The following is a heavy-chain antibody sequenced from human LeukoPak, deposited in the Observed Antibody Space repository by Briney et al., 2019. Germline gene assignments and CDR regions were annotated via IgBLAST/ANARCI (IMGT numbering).Heavy chain of an antibody. Sequence: SQTLSLTCTVSGGSISSGSYYWSWIRQPAGKGLEWIGRIYTSGNTNYNPSLKSRVTISVDTSENQFSLRLSSVTAADTAVYYCARGRPYYFDYWGQGTLVTVSS. V-gene: IGHV4-61*02. J-gene: IGHJ4*02. CDR3: ARGRPYYFDY. CDR1: GGSISSGSYY. CDR2: IYTSGNT.